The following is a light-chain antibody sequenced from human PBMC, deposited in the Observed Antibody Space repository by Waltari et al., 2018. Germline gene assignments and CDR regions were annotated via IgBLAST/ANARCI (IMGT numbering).Light chain of an antibody. J-gene: IGKJ1*01. V-gene: IGKV3-20*01. CDR1: QSVGSTY. CDR3: HHYGTSSMT. CDR2: GSS. Sequence: EIVLTQSPGTLSLSPGERATLSCRASQSVGSTYLAWYQQKPGQAPRLLIYGSSSRATGIPDRFSGSGSGTDFTLSISRLEPEDFAVYYCHHYGTSSMTFGQGTKVEIK.